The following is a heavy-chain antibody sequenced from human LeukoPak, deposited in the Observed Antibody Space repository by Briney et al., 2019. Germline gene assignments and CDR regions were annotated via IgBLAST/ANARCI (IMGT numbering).Heavy chain of an antibody. CDR1: GGSIRSCY. CDR3: ARDGYYYGSGSPGGGYYYYYMDV. CDR2: IYYTGST. D-gene: IGHD3-10*01. J-gene: IGHJ6*03. V-gene: IGHV4-59*01. Sequence: SETLSLTCTVSGGSIRSCYWSWIRQSPGKGLEWIGYIYYTGSTNYNSSLKSRVTISLDTSKKQFSLKLKSVTAADTAVYYCARDGYYYGSGSPGGGYYYYYMDVWGKGTTVTISS.